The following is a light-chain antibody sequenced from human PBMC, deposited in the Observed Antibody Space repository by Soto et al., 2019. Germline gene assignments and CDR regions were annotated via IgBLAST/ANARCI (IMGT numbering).Light chain of an antibody. Sequence: QAVVTQPASVSGSPGQSITISCTGTSSDVGGYNYVSWYQQHPGKAPKLMIYEVSYRPSGVSNRFSGSKSGNTASLTISGLQPEDEADYYCSSYTSGSTLVFGGGTQLTVL. CDR1: SSDVGGYNY. J-gene: IGLJ2*01. CDR3: SSYTSGSTLV. V-gene: IGLV2-14*01. CDR2: EVS.